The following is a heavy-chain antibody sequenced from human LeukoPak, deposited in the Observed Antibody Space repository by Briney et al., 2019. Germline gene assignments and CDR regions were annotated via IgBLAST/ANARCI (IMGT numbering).Heavy chain of an antibody. Sequence: PGGSLRLSCAASGLTFSNYWMHWVRQAPGKGLVWVSHINYDGSSTTYADSVKGRFTISRDNSKNTLYLQMNSLRAEDTAVYYCARLYGSGDYWGQGTLVTVSS. CDR2: INYDGSST. CDR1: GLTFSNYW. J-gene: IGHJ4*02. D-gene: IGHD3-10*01. CDR3: ARLYGSGDY. V-gene: IGHV3-74*01.